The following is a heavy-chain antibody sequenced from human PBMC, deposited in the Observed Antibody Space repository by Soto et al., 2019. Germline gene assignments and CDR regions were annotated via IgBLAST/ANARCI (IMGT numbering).Heavy chain of an antibody. V-gene: IGHV4-59*01. Sequence: SETLSLTCTVSGGSISSYYWSWIRQPPGKGLEWIGYIYYSGSTNYNPSLKSRVTISVDTSKNQFSLKLSSVTAADTAVYYCARDAPNYDFWSLGFVDVWGKGTTVTVSS. D-gene: IGHD3-3*01. CDR3: ARDAPNYDFWSLGFVDV. CDR1: GGSISSYY. J-gene: IGHJ6*04. CDR2: IYYSGST.